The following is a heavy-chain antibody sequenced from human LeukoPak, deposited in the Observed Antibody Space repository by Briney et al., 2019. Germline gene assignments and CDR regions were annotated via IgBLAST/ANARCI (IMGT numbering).Heavy chain of an antibody. CDR2: IYSGDST. Sequence: GGSLRLSCAASGFTVISNYMSWVRQAPGKGLEWVSIIYSGDSTYYADSVKGRFTISRDNSKNTLYLQMNSLRAEDTAVYYCARAYYDILTAAYYYYYMDVWGKGTTVTVSS. V-gene: IGHV3-53*01. D-gene: IGHD3-9*01. CDR1: GFTVISNY. CDR3: ARAYYDILTAAYYYYYMDV. J-gene: IGHJ6*03.